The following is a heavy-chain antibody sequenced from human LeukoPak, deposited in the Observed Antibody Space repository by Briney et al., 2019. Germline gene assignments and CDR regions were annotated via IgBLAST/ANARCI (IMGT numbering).Heavy chain of an antibody. CDR2: IYPSGST. J-gene: IGHJ3*02. CDR1: GGSISSSNW. V-gene: IGHV4-4*02. D-gene: IGHD6-13*01. Sequence: SETLSLTCAVSGGSISSSNWWGWVRQPPGKGLEWIGEIYPSGSTNYNPSLKSRVIISVDKSKNEFSLRLSSVAAADTAIYYCARLKSQAANGAFDIWGQGTMVTVSS. CDR3: ARLKSQAANGAFDI.